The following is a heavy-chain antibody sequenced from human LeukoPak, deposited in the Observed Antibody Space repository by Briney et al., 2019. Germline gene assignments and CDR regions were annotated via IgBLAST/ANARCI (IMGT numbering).Heavy chain of an antibody. CDR3: ASGGRWLQLDY. CDR2: IYSGGST. J-gene: IGHJ4*02. D-gene: IGHD5-24*01. Sequence: GGSLRPSCAASGFTVSSNYMSWVRQAPGKGLEWVSVIYSGGSTYYADSVKGRFTISRDNSKNTLYLQMNSLRAEDTAVYYCASGGRWLQLDYWGQGTLVTVSS. V-gene: IGHV3-53*01. CDR1: GFTVSSNY.